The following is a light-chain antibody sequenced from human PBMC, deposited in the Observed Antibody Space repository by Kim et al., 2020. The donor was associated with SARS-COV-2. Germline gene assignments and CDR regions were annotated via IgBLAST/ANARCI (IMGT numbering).Light chain of an antibody. Sequence: ASVKLTCTLSNGHSSDAIAWHQQQTEKGPRYLMKLNSDGSHSKGDGSPDRFSGSSSGAERYLTISSLQSEDEADYYCQTWGTGIHVFGTGTKVTVL. V-gene: IGLV4-69*01. CDR3: QTWGTGIHV. J-gene: IGLJ1*01. CDR1: NGHSSDA. CDR2: LNSDGSH.